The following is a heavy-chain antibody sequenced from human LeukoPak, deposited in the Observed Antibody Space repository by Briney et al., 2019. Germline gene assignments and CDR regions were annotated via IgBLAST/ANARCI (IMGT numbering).Heavy chain of an antibody. CDR3: ARGPYSYDSSGAFDI. CDR2: MYNSGSA. Sequence: SETLSLTCSVSGGSISSYYWSWIRQPPGKGLEWIGYMYNSGSANYNPSLKSRVTISLDTSKNQFSLKLSSVTAADTAVYFCARGPYSYDSSGAFDIWGQGTMVTVSS. V-gene: IGHV4-59*08. CDR1: GGSISSYY. D-gene: IGHD3-22*01. J-gene: IGHJ3*02.